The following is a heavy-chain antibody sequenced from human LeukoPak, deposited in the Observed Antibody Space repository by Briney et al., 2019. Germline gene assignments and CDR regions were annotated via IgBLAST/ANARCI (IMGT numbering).Heavy chain of an antibody. Sequence: GGSLRLSCAASGFTFRRHAMSWVRQALGKGLEWVSVIRDSSSGTNSADSEKGRFTIYRDNSKKTLYLQMNSLRADDTAVYYCARGPAIQQWQRLDYWGQGTLVTVSS. CDR1: GFTFRRHA. CDR3: ARGPAIQQWQRLDY. V-gene: IGHV3-23*01. J-gene: IGHJ4*02. D-gene: IGHD3-16*01. CDR2: IRDSSSGT.